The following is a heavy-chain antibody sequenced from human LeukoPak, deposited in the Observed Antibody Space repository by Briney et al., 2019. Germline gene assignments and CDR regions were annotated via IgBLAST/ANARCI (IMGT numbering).Heavy chain of an antibody. CDR1: GYSFTSYW. J-gene: IGHJ2*01. CDR2: IYPGDSDT. CDR3: ARQRGLYCSGGSCHSVSSGYFDL. V-gene: IGHV5-51*01. Sequence: GESLKISCKGSGYSFTSYWIGWVRQMPGKGLEWMGIIYPGDSDTRYSPSFQGQVTISADKSISTAYLQWSSLKASDTAMYYCARQRGLYCSGGSCHSVSSGYFDLWGRGTLVTVSS. D-gene: IGHD2-15*01.